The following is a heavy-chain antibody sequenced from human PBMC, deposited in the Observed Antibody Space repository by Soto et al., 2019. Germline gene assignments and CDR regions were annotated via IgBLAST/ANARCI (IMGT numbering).Heavy chain of an antibody. CDR3: ARRNDDGSGYYNYHYGMDV. D-gene: IGHD3-22*01. Sequence: PSETLSLTCAVYGGSGGSFSGYYWSWIRQPPGKGLEWIGEINHSGSTNYNPSLKSRVTISVDTSKNQFSLKLSSVTAADTAVYCCARRNDDGSGYYNYHYGMDVWGQGTTVTVSS. CDR1: GGSGGSFSGYY. J-gene: IGHJ6*02. V-gene: IGHV4-34*01. CDR2: INHSGST.